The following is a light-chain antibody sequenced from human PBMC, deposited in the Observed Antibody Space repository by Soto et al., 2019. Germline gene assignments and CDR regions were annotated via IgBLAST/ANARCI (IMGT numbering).Light chain of an antibody. V-gene: IGKV3-15*01. CDR1: QSVSSN. Sequence: EIVMTQSPATLSVSLGERATLSCRASQSVSSNLAWYKLKPGQPPSLLIYGASARATGIPARFSGSGSGTEFTLTISSLQSEDFAVYYCQHYNNWPFTFGQGTKLEIK. CDR2: GAS. J-gene: IGKJ2*01. CDR3: QHYNNWPFT.